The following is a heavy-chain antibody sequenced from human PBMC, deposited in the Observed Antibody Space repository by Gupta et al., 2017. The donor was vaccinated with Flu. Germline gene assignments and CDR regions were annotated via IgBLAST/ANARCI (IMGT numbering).Heavy chain of an antibody. CDR2: LTWNSGDI. CDR3: VKGLGLVGFDY. J-gene: IGHJ4*02. CDR1: FTFQNYA. V-gene: IGHV3-9*01. Sequence: FTFQNYAMHWVRQSPGKGLEWVSGLTWNSGDIGYADSVKGRFTISRDNAKNSLYLQMNSLRPEDTALYYCVKGLGLVGFDYWGQGTPVTVSS. D-gene: IGHD4-17*01.